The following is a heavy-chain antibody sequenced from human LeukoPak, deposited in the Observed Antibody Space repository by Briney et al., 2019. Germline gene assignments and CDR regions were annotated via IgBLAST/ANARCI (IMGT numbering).Heavy chain of an antibody. J-gene: IGHJ6*03. Sequence: GGSLRLSCAASGFIFTSYWMSWVRQAPGKGLGWVANIKQDGSEKYYVDSVKGRFTISRDNAKNSLYLQMNSLRADDTAVYYCARVSSSGWDYYYYYYMDVWGKGTTVTVSS. CDR3: ARVSSSGWDYYYYYYMDV. V-gene: IGHV3-7*01. CDR1: GFIFTSYW. CDR2: IKQDGSEK. D-gene: IGHD6-19*01.